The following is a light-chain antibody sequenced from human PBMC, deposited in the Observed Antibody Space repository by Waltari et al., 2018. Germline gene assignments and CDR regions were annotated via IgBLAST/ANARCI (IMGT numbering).Light chain of an antibody. V-gene: IGKV3-11*01. CDR1: LSVSTY. Sequence: DTVLTQSPYILSLSPGERATLSCRASLSVSTYFAWYQQKPGQAPRLLVYDASNRATGIPAMFSGSGAGTDFTLTISSLEPEDFAVYYCQQRSNGLTFGGGTKVEIK. CDR3: QQRSNGLT. J-gene: IGKJ4*01. CDR2: DAS.